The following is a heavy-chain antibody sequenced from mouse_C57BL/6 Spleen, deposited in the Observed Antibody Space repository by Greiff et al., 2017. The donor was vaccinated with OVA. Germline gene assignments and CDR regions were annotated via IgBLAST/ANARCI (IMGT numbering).Heavy chain of an antibody. V-gene: IGHV1-52*01. CDR3: ARKAAQATWFAY. D-gene: IGHD3-2*02. J-gene: IGHJ3*01. Sequence: QVQLQQPGAELVRPGSSVKLSCKASGYTFTSYWMHWVKQRPIQGLEWIGNIDPSDSETHYNQKFKDKATLTVDKSSSPAYMQLSSLTSKDSAVYYCARKAAQATWFAYWGQGTLVTVSA. CDR2: IDPSDSET. CDR1: GYTFTSYW.